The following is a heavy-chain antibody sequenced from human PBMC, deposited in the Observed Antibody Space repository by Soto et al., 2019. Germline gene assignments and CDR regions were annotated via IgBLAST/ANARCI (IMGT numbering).Heavy chain of an antibody. J-gene: IGHJ6*02. CDR3: ARDKISVVTAAPYCFYYGMDV. CDR2: IIPLFATA. CDR1: GGTFNEHG. D-gene: IGHD2-21*02. Sequence: QVQLVQSGAEVKKPGSAVKVSCRASGGTFNEHGVSWVRQAPGEGLEWLGGIIPLFATATYAQKFQGRVRIDADGSTDTVDLEENSLGSGDTAVYYCARDKISVVTAAPYCFYYGMDVWGQGTTVTVS. V-gene: IGHV1-69*01.